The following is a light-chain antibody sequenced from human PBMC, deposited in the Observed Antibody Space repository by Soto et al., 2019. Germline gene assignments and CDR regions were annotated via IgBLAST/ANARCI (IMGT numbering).Light chain of an antibody. CDR2: GNS. Sequence: QSALTQPPSVSGSPGQRVTISCTGSSSNIGAGYDVPWYQQLPGTAPKLLIYGNSNRPSGVPDRFSGSKSGTSASLAITGLQAEDEADYYCQSYDSSLSGGVFGGGTQLTVL. CDR3: QSYDSSLSGGV. V-gene: IGLV1-40*01. J-gene: IGLJ3*02. CDR1: SSNIGAGYD.